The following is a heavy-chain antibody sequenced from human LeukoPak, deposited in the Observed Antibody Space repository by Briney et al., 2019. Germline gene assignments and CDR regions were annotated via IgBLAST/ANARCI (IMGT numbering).Heavy chain of an antibody. CDR1: GFTFSTYG. CDR3: VPSLDTVDIDY. J-gene: IGHJ4*02. CDR2: IRYDGNNK. D-gene: IGHD5-18*01. V-gene: IGHV3-30*02. Sequence: GGSLRLSCAASGFTFSTYGMHWVREAPGKGLEWVAFIRYDGNNKYYADSVKGRFTISRDNSRNTLYLQMNSLRAEDTAVYYCVPSLDTVDIDYWGQGTLVTVSS.